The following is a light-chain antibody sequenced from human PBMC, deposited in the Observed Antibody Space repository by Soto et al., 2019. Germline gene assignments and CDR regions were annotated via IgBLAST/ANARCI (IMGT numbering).Light chain of an antibody. CDR2: GAS. V-gene: IGKV3-20*01. CDR3: QQYGSSPRT. J-gene: IGKJ1*01. Sequence: EIVLTQSPGTLSLSPGERATLSCRASQSVSSSSLAWYQQRRGQAPRLLIHGASSRATGIPDRFSGSGSGTDFTLIISRLEPEDFAVYYCQQYGSSPRTFGQGTKVDIK. CDR1: QSVSSSS.